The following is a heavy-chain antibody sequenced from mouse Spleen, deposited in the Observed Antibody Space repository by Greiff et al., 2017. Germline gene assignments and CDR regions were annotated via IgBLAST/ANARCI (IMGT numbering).Heavy chain of an antibody. J-gene: IGHJ4*01. CDR3: ARGSYYSYDAMDY. V-gene: IGHV2-9-1*01. CDR1: GFSLTSYA. CDR2: IWTGGGT. Sequence: VKLVESGPGLVAPSQSLSITCTVSGFSLTSYAISWVRQPPGKGLEWLGVIWTGGGTNYNSALKSRLSISKDNSKSQVFLKMNSLQTDDTARYYCARGSYYSYDAMDYWGQGTSVTVSS. D-gene: IGHD2-12*01.